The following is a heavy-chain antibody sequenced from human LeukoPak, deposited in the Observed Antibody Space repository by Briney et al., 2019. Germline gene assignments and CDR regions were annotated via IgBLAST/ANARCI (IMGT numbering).Heavy chain of an antibody. J-gene: IGHJ4*02. Sequence: EGSLRLSCAASGFTFSSYAMSWVRQAPGKGLEWVSAISGSGGSTYYADSVKGRFTISRDNSKNTLYLQMNSLRAEDTAVYYCAKADGRYCSGGSCPQDYWGQGTLVTVSS. CDR2: ISGSGGST. CDR3: AKADGRYCSGGSCPQDY. D-gene: IGHD2-15*01. CDR1: GFTFSSYA. V-gene: IGHV3-23*01.